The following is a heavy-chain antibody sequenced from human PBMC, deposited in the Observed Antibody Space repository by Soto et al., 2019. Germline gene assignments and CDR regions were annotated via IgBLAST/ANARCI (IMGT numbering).Heavy chain of an antibody. V-gene: IGHV3-23*01. CDR3: AKPPTPGYYYFDY. CDR1: GFTFSNDA. Sequence: HPGGSLRLSCAASGFTFSNDAMNWVRQAPGKGLEWVSGISGGGGGTYYSDSVQGRFTISRNNSKNTLYLQMNSLRAEDTAVYYCAKPPTPGYYYFDYWGLGTLVTVSS. J-gene: IGHJ4*02. D-gene: IGHD2-21*01. CDR2: ISGGGGGT.